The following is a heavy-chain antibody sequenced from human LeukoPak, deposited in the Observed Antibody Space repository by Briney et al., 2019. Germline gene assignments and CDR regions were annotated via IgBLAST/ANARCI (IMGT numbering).Heavy chain of an antibody. J-gene: IGHJ4*02. CDR2: ISSSSSYI. CDR3: ARDRGYCSSTSCQSKYYFDY. V-gene: IGHV3-21*01. D-gene: IGHD2-2*01. CDR1: GFTFSSYS. Sequence: PGGSLRLSCAASGFTFSSYSMNWVRQAPGKGLEWVSSISSSSSYIYYADSVKGRFTISRDNAKNSLYLQMNSLRAEDTAVYYCARDRGYCSSTSCQSKYYFDYWGQGTLVTVSS.